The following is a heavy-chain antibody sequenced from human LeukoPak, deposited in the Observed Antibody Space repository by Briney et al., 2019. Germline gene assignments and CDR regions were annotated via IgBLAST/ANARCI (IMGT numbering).Heavy chain of an antibody. D-gene: IGHD3-22*01. Sequence: ASVKVSCKASGYTFNRYGISWVRQAPGQGLEWMGWISAYNGNTKYSQKFQGRVTMTRDTSTSTVYMELSSLRSEDTAVYYCAIAKDSSDAFDIWGQGTMVTVSS. CDR1: GYTFNRYG. CDR2: ISAYNGNT. V-gene: IGHV1-18*01. J-gene: IGHJ3*02. CDR3: AIAKDSSDAFDI.